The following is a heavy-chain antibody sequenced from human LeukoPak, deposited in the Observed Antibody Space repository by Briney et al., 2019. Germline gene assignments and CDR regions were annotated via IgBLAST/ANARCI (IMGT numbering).Heavy chain of an antibody. D-gene: IGHD6-25*01. CDR1: GGSFSGYY. CDR2: IYYSGST. Sequence: SETLSLTCAVYGGSFSGYYWSWIRQPPGKGLEWIGSIYYSGSTYYNPSLKSRVTISVDTSKNQFSLKLSSVTAADTAVYYCARERGGYFDIWGQGTMVTVSS. CDR3: ARERGGYFDI. J-gene: IGHJ3*02. V-gene: IGHV4-34*01.